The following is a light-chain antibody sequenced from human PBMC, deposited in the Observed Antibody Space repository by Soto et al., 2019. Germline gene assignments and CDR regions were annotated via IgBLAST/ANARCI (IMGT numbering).Light chain of an antibody. CDR1: QSLVNSDGNTY. CDR2: KVS. V-gene: IGKV2-30*01. CDR3: MQGTHWPYT. J-gene: IGKJ2*01. Sequence: DVVMTQSPLSLPVTLGQPASISCRSSQSLVNSDGNTYLSWFQQRPGQSPRRLFYKVSNRDSGVXDXXSGSGSDTDFTLKISRVEAEDVAVYYCMQGTHWPYTFGQGTKLEI.